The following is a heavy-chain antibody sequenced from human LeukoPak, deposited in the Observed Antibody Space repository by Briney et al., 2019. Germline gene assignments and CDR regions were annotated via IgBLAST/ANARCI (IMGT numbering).Heavy chain of an antibody. J-gene: IGHJ4*02. CDR2: IYYTGST. CDR3: ARAGGVKTAALDLDY. CDR1: GGSISSYY. Sequence: PSETLSLTCTVSGGSISSYYWNWIRQPPGKGLEYIGYIYYTGSTNYNPSLKSRVTISRDTSKNQFSLKLTSVTTADTAVYYCARAGGVKTAALDLDYWGQGTLVTVSS. V-gene: IGHV4-59*01. D-gene: IGHD6-25*01.